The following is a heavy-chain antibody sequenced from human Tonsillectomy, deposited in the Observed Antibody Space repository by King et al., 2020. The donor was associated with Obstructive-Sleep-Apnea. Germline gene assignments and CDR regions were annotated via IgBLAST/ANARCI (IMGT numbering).Heavy chain of an antibody. V-gene: IGHV4-34*01. CDR3: ARGYRWLGY. J-gene: IGHJ4*02. D-gene: IGHD6-19*01. CDR1: GGSFSGYN. Sequence: VQLQQWGAGLLKSSETLSLTCAVYGGSFSGYNWSWIRQPPGEWLEWIGEMNHSGSTNYNPSLKSRVTISVDTSKNQFSLKLSSVTDADTAVYYCARGYRWLGYWGQGTQVTVSS. CDR2: MNHSGST.